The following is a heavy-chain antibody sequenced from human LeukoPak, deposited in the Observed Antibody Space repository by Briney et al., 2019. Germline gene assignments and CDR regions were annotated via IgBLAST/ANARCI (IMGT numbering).Heavy chain of an antibody. CDR3: ARFAQWFGVIDY. CDR2: ISAYNGNT. J-gene: IGHJ4*02. D-gene: IGHD3-10*01. Sequence: ASVKVSCRASGYTFSTYDISWVRQAPGQGLEWMGWISAYNGNTNYAQKLQGRVTMTTDTSTSTAYMELRSLRSDDTAVYYCARFAQWFGVIDYWGQGTLVTVSS. CDR1: GYTFSTYD. V-gene: IGHV1-18*01.